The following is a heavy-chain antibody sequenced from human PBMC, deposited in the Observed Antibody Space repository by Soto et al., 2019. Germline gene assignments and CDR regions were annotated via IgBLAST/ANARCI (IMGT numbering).Heavy chain of an antibody. CDR1: GGSISSGDYY. CDR3: ARDQGGPGSYPYGMDV. V-gene: IGHV4-30-4*01. J-gene: IGHJ6*02. D-gene: IGHD3-10*01. Sequence: SETLSLTCTVSGGSISSGDYYWSWIRQPPGKGLEWIGYIYYSGSTYYNPSLKSRVTISVDTSKNQFSLKLSSVTAADTAVYYCARDQGGPGSYPYGMDVWGQGTTVTVSS. CDR2: IYYSGST.